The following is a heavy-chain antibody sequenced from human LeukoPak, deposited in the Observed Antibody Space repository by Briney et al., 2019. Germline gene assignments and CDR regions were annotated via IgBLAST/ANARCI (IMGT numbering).Heavy chain of an antibody. D-gene: IGHD6-19*01. CDR3: ARGVVKGGWYHLFDY. J-gene: IGHJ4*02. CDR1: GYTFTSYG. V-gene: IGHV1-8*03. Sequence: ASVKVSCKASGYTFTSYGISWVRQAPGQGLEWMGWMNPNSGNTGYAQKFQGRVTITRNTSISTAYMELSSLRSEDTAMYYCARGVVKGGWYHLFDYWGQGTLVTVSS. CDR2: MNPNSGNT.